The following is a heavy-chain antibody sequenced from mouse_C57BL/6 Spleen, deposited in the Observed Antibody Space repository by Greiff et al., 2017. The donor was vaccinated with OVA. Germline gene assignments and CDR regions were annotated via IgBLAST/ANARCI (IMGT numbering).Heavy chain of an antibody. CDR1: GFTFSSYA. V-gene: IGHV5-4*01. D-gene: IGHD2-2*01. J-gene: IGHJ2*01. Sequence: EVKVVESGGGLVKPGGSLKLSCAASGFTFSSYAMSWVRQTPEKRLEWVATISDGGSYTYYPDNVKGRFTISRDNAKNNLYLQMSHLKSEDTAMYYCARDAGYGYDEYYFDYWGQGTTLTVSS. CDR3: ARDAGYGYDEYYFDY. CDR2: ISDGGSYT.